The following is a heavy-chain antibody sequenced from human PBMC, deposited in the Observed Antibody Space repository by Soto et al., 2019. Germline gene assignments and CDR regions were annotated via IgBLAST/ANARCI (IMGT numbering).Heavy chain of an antibody. CDR2: ISYDGSNK. J-gene: IGHJ4*02. CDR3: ERDRGIGITMVRGFIKLGAYFVY. V-gene: IGHV3-30-3*01. CDR1: GFTFSSYA. D-gene: IGHD3-10*01. Sequence: QVQLVESGGGVVQPGRSLRLSCAASGFTFSSYAMHWVRQAPGKGLEWVAVISYDGSNKYYADSVKGRFTIPRDNSKNPLYLKMDRLRAEDTAVYYCERDRGIGITMVRGFIKLGAYFVYWGQGTLVTVSP.